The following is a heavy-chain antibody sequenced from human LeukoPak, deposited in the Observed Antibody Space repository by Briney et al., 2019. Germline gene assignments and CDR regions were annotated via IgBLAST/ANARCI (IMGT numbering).Heavy chain of an antibody. CDR3: ARRDHIAGRLDY. CDR1: GFTLSTYE. CDR2: INRDGGII. J-gene: IGHJ4*02. V-gene: IGHV3-48*03. Sequence: GGSLRLSCAASGFTLSTYEMSWVRQAPGKGLEWVSYINRDGGIIYYADSVRGRFTISRDTTKNSLDLQMNSLRVEDTAIYYCARRDHIAGRLDYWGQGTLVTVSS. D-gene: IGHD6-6*01.